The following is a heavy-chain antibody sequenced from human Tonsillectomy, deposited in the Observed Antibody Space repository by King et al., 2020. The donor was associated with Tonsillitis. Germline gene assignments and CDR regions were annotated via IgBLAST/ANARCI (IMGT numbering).Heavy chain of an antibody. CDR1: GYTFTGYY. V-gene: IGHV1-2*02. CDR2: INPNSGGT. J-gene: IGHJ6*02. Sequence: QLVQSGAEVKKPGASVKVSCKASGYTFTGYYMHWVRQAPGQGLEWMGWINPNSGGTNYAQKFQGRVTMTRDTSISTAYMEPSRLRSDDTAMYYCAGHISSSSYYYYGMDVWGQGTTVTVSS. CDR3: AGHISSSSYYYYGMDV. D-gene: IGHD6-6*01.